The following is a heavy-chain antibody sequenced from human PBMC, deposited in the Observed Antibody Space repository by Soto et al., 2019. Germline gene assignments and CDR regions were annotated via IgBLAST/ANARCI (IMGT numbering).Heavy chain of an antibody. D-gene: IGHD3-10*01. CDR1: GGSISSGDYY. J-gene: IGHJ6*02. CDR3: AREDYGSGSSYYYYGMDV. Sequence: KTSETLSLTCTVSGGSISSGDYYWSWIRQPPGKGLEWIGYIYYSGSTYYNPSLKSRVTISVDTSKNQFSLKLSSVTAADTAVYYCAREDYGSGSSYYYYGMDVWGQGTTVTVSS. V-gene: IGHV4-30-4*01. CDR2: IYYSGST.